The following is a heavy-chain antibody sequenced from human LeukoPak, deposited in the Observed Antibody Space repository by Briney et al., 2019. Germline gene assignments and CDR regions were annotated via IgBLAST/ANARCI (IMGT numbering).Heavy chain of an antibody. CDR2: IRYDGSNK. Sequence: PGGSLRLSCAASGFTFSSYGMHWVRQAPGKGLEWVAFIRYDGSNKYYADSVKGRFTISRDNSKNTLYLQMNSLRAEDTAVYYCAKDPAMIVVARGAGDYWGQGTLVTVSS. V-gene: IGHV3-30*02. J-gene: IGHJ4*02. CDR3: AKDPAMIVVARGAGDY. D-gene: IGHD3-22*01. CDR1: GFTFSSYG.